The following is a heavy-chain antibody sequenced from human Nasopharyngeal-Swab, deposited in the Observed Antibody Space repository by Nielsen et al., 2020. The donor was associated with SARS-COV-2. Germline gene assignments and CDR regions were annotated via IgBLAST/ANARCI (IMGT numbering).Heavy chain of an antibody. V-gene: IGHV3-30-3*01. CDR3: ARTYDSSGYWVWYYYYGMDV. J-gene: IGHJ6*02. CDR2: ISYDGSNK. D-gene: IGHD3-22*01. CDR1: GCTFSSYA. Sequence: GGSLRLSCAASGCTFSSYAMHWVRQAPGKGLEWVAVISYDGSNKYYADSVKGRFTISRDNSKNTLYLQMNSLRAEDTAVYYCARTYDSSGYWVWYYYYGMDVWGQGTTVTVSS.